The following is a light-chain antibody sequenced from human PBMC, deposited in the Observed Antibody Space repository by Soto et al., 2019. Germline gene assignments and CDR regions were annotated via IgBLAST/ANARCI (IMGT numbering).Light chain of an antibody. CDR2: DVS. CDR3: SSYATTSTWG. CDR1: ITDVGSSNY. Sequence: QSALTQPASVSGSPGQSISISRTGTITDVGSSNYVSWYKQHPGKAPKLMIYDVSNRPSGVSNRFSGSKSGNTASLTSSGLQTEDEADYYCSSYATTSTWGFGGGTKRTVL. V-gene: IGLV2-14*01. J-gene: IGLJ2*01.